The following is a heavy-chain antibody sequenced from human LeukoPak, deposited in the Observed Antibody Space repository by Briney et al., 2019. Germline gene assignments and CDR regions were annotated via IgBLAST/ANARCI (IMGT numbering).Heavy chain of an antibody. V-gene: IGHV4-4*07. CDR1: GGSMNTYF. D-gene: IGHD5-18*01. Sequence: SETLSVTCTVSGGSMNTYFWTWIRQTAGGELEWLGRVHTSVGPAYNPSLRSRLTMSADTSKNQVSLKLTSVRAADTAVYFCARAMDQGNSYGHVLGIWGQGISVIVSS. J-gene: IGHJ4*02. CDR3: ARAMDQGNSYGHVLGI. CDR2: VHTSVGP.